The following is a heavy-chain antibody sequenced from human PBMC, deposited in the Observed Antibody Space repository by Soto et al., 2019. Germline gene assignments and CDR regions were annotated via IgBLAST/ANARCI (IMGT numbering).Heavy chain of an antibody. CDR3: ARDWESSIDS. D-gene: IGHD3-16*01. CDR2: INPGNSDT. J-gene: IGHJ4*02. Sequence: ASVKVACKASGYILTSYAIHWVRQAPGQRLEWMGWINPGNSDTKYSQNLQGRVTITSDTSASTVYMELSRLRSEDTTVYYCARDWESSIDSWGQGTLVTVSS. V-gene: IGHV1-3*01. CDR1: GYILTSYA.